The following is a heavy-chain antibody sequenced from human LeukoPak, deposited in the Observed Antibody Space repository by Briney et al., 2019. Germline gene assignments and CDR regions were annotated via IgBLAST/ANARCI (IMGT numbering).Heavy chain of an antibody. V-gene: IGHV3-23*01. Sequence: GGSLRLSCAASGFSLINYAMSWVRQAPGKGLEWVSVISGGVNIFYAESVKGRFTISRDDSKNTVYLQMNSLRAEDTAVYYCAKDPIYYAPAAPYYFDYWGQGTLVTVSS. J-gene: IGHJ4*02. CDR1: GFSLINYA. D-gene: IGHD2-2*01. CDR2: ISGGVNI. CDR3: AKDPIYYAPAAPYYFDY.